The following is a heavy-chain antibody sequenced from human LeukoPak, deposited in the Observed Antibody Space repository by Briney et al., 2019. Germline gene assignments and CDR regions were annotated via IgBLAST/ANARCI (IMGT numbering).Heavy chain of an antibody. V-gene: IGHV5-51*01. D-gene: IGHD4-17*01. CDR3: AAGNGDYVDY. J-gene: IGHJ4*02. Sequence: GESLKISSQGSGYSFDYFWIGCVRQMPGKALDWMGNIYPADSETRYSPSFQGQVSISVDKSIKTAYLQWSGLRASDTAIYYCAAGNGDYVDYWGQGTLVTVSS. CDR1: GYSFDYFW. CDR2: IYPADSET.